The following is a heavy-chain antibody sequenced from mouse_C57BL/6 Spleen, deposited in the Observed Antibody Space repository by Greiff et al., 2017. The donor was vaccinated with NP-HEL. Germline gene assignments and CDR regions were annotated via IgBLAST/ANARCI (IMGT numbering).Heavy chain of an antibody. CDR1: GFTFSSYG. V-gene: IGHV5-6-3*01. J-gene: IGHJ2*01. Sequence: DVMLVESGGGLVQPGGSLKLSCAASGFTFSSYGMSWVRQTPDTRLELVATINSNGGSTYYPDSVKGRFTISRDNAKNTLYLQMSSLKSEDTAMYYCARMARTINWGQGTTRTVSS. CDR2: INSNGGST. CDR3: ARMARTIN.